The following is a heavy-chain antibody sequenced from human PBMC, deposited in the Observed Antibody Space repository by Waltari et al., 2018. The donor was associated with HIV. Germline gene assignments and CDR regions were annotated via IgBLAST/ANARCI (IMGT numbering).Heavy chain of an antibody. CDR1: GYTFTSYD. D-gene: IGHD6-6*01. CDR3: ARGPPRIAARGYYYYGMDV. J-gene: IGHJ6*02. Sequence: QVQLVQSGAEVKKPGASVKVSCKASGYTFTSYDIHMVRKATGQRLEWMGWMNPNSGNTGYAQKFQGRVTMTRNTSISTAYMELSSLRSEDTAVYYCARGPPRIAARGYYYYGMDVWGQGTTVTVSS. V-gene: IGHV1-8*01. CDR2: MNPNSGNT.